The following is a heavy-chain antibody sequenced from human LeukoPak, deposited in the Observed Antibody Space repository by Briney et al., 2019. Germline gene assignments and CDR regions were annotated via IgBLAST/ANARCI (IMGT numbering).Heavy chain of an antibody. CDR3: ARRPINCIIANCYVDY. D-gene: IGHD3-3*02. V-gene: IGHV1-2*02. J-gene: IGHJ4*02. Sequence: ASVNVSCKASVYTFTNFYIHWVRQAPGQGLEWMGWMNPNSGDTSYAREVQDRVTMTRDTSLNTAYMELSRLRSDDTAVYFCARRPINCIIANCYVDYWGQGTLVTVSS. CDR1: VYTFTNFY. CDR2: MNPNSGDT.